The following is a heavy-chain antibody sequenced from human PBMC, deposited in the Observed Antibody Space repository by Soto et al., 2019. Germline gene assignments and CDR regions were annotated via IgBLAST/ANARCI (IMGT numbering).Heavy chain of an antibody. CDR3: ARDYYDSSGYYNWFDP. CDR2: MNAGNGNT. Sequence: QVQFVQSGAEVKKPGASVKVSCQASGYTFTNYAVHWVRQAPGQRLEWMGWMNAGNGNTKYSQKFQGRVTITRDKSANTAYMELSSLRSEDTAVYYCARDYYDSSGYYNWFDPWGQGTLVTVSS. J-gene: IGHJ5*02. V-gene: IGHV1-3*01. CDR1: GYTFTNYA. D-gene: IGHD3-22*01.